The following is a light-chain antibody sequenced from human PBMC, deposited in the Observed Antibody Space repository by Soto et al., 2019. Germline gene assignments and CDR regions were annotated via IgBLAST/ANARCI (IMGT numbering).Light chain of an antibody. J-gene: IGKJ4*01. Sequence: EIMMTPYQSTLCVSPGEKVNLSCRASQSVGTNLAWYQQRPGQAPRLLIYGASTRATGISSRFSGSLSGTEHTLTISSLQSENFAVYYCQPDGNWSPLTFGGGTKVDIK. CDR1: QSVGTN. CDR2: GAS. V-gene: IGKV3-15*01. CDR3: QPDGNWSPLT.